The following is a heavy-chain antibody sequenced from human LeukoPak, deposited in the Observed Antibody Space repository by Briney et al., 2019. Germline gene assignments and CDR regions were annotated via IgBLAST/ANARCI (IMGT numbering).Heavy chain of an antibody. CDR2: ISGSGGST. V-gene: IGHV3-23*01. Sequence: PGGSLRLSCAASGFTFSSYGMSWVRQAPGKGLECVSAISGSGGSTYYADSVKGRFTISRDNAKNSLYLQMNSLRVEDTAVYYCARVRGTSRYSSSWYDYWGLGTLVTVSS. CDR1: GFTFSSYG. J-gene: IGHJ4*02. D-gene: IGHD6-13*01. CDR3: ARVRGTSRYSSSWYDY.